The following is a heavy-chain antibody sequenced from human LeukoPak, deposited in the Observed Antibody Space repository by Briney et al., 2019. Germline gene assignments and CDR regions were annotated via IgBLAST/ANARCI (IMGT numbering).Heavy chain of an antibody. CDR3: VRLTAAGRRTDFDY. CDR1: GFTFSSFA. V-gene: IGHV3-30*04. D-gene: IGHD6-13*01. Sequence: PGRSLRLSCAASGFTFSSFALHWVRQAPGKGLEWVSVISFDGSNKYYADSVKGRFTISRDNSKNTLYLQMNSLRTEDTAVYYCVRLTAAGRRTDFDYWGQGTLVTVSS. CDR2: ISFDGSNK. J-gene: IGHJ4*02.